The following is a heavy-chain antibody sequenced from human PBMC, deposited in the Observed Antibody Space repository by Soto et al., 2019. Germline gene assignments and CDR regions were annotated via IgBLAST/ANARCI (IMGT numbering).Heavy chain of an antibody. CDR3: ARDLPPEVVPAAIDGYSGYNDY. CDR2: ISSSSSYI. J-gene: IGHJ4*02. Sequence: GGSLRLSCAASGFTFSSYSMNWVRQAPGKGLEWVSSISSSSSYIYYADSVKGRFTISRDNAKNSLYLQMNSLRAEDTAVYYCARDLPPEVVPAAIDGYSGYNDYWGQGTLVTVSS. D-gene: IGHD2-2*01. CDR1: GFTFSSYS. V-gene: IGHV3-21*01.